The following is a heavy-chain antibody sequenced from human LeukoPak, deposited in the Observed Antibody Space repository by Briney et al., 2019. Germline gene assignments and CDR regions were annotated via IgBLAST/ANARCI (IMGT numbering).Heavy chain of an antibody. CDR3: ARDSKIGGGANY. CDR2: ISSSSSYI. D-gene: IGHD3-16*01. J-gene: IGHJ4*02. Sequence: PGGSLRLSCAASAFTFSSDTMNWVRQAPGKGLEWVSSISSSSSYIYYADSVKGLFTISRDNAKKSLYLQMNSLRAEDTAVYYCARDSKIGGGANYWGQGTLVTVSS. CDR1: AFTFSSDT. V-gene: IGHV3-21*01.